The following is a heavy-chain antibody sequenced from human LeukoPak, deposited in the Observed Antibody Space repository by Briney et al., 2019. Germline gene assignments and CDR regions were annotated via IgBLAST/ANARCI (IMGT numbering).Heavy chain of an antibody. J-gene: IGHJ4*02. CDR3: ARDGYSYGFFDY. Sequence: GSLRLSFAASGFTFSSYWVNWVRQAPGKGLEWVSHIRSSGSTRYYADSVKGRFTISRDNAKNSLYLQMNSLRAEDTAVYYCARDGYSYGFFDYWGQGTLVTVSS. V-gene: IGHV3-48*04. CDR1: GFTFSSYW. D-gene: IGHD5-18*01. CDR2: IRSSGSTR.